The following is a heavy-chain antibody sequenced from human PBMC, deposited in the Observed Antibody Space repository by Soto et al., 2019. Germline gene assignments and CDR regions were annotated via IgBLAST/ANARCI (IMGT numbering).Heavy chain of an antibody. J-gene: IGHJ5*02. D-gene: IGHD2-21*01. CDR1: GGSITSYN. V-gene: IGHV4-59*01. CDR3: ARRAVVAVTGSLENWLDP. CDR2: VYNSGST. Sequence: SETLSLTCTVPGGSITSYNWNWLRQPPGKALEWIGYVYNSGSTNYNPSLKSRVTISVDTSKNQFSLKVNSVTAADTAVYYCARRAVVAVTGSLENWLDPWGQGILVTVSS.